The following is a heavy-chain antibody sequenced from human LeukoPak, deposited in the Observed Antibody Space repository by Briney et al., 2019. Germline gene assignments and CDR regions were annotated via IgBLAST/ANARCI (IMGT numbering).Heavy chain of an antibody. J-gene: IGHJ4*02. Sequence: GRSLRLSCAASGFTFDDYAMHWVRQAPGKGLEWVSGISWNSGSIGYADSVKGRFTISRDKAKNSLYLQMNSLRAEDTALYYCAKDISYSGSYYLDYWGQGTLVTVSS. CDR1: GFTFDDYA. V-gene: IGHV3-9*01. CDR2: ISWNSGSI. CDR3: AKDISYSGSYYLDY. D-gene: IGHD1-26*01.